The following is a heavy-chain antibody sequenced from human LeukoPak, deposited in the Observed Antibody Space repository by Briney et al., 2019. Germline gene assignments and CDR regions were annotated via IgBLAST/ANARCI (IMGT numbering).Heavy chain of an antibody. V-gene: IGHV3-64*01. CDR3: AKASGGLPHDY. CDR2: ISSNGGST. Sequence: GGSLRLSCAASGFTFSSYAMHWVRQAPGKGLEYVSAISSNGGSTYYANSVKGRFTISRDNSKNTLYLQMGSLRAEDTAVYYCAKASGGLPHDYWGQGTLVTVSS. D-gene: IGHD2-15*01. J-gene: IGHJ4*02. CDR1: GFTFSSYA.